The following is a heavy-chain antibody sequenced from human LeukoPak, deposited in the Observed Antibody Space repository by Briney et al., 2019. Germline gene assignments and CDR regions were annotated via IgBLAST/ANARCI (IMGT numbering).Heavy chain of an antibody. J-gene: IGHJ5*02. CDR1: GYTFTDYY. D-gene: IGHD2-8*01. CDR2: INPNSGGT. V-gene: IGHV1-2*02. CDR3: ARVGCTNINCLNWFDP. Sequence: ASVTVSCKASGYTFTDYYLHWVRQAPGQGLEWMGWINPNSGGTKYVQKFQGRVTMTRDTSISTAYMELSRLRSDDTAVYYCARVGCTNINCLNWFDPWGQGTL.